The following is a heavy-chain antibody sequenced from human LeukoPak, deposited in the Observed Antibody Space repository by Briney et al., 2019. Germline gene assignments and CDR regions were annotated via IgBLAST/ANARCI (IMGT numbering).Heavy chain of an antibody. CDR2: IYYSGST. J-gene: IGHJ4*02. D-gene: IGHD3-3*01. V-gene: IGHV4-30-4*08. CDR3: ASGIYDFWSGYDY. Sequence: LRLSCAASGFTFSSYAMSWVRQPPGKGLEWIGYIYYSGSTYYNPSLKSRVTISVDTSKNQFSLKLSSVTAADTAVYYCASGIYDFWSGYDYWGQGTLVTVSS. CDR1: GFTFSSYA.